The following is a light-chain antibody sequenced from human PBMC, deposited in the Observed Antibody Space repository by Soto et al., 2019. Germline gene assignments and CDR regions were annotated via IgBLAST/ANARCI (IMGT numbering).Light chain of an antibody. CDR1: HSVSSY. Sequence: EIVLAQSPSTLSFSPGERATLSCRASHSVSSYLAWYQQKPGQAPRLLIYVASKRATGIPARFSGSGSGTDFTLTITSLEPEDFAVYYCQQRSDWPPITFGQGTRLEIK. CDR3: QQRSDWPPIT. J-gene: IGKJ5*01. V-gene: IGKV3-11*01. CDR2: VAS.